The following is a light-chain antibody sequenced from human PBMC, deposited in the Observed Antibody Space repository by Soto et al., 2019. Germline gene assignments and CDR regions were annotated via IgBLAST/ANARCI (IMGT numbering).Light chain of an antibody. CDR3: QQYDNLPIT. V-gene: IGKV1-5*03. CDR2: KAS. J-gene: IGKJ1*01. CDR1: HTIISW. Sequence: DIQMTQSPSTLSGSVGGRVTITCRASHTIISWLSWYQQKPGKAPKLLIYKASTLKSGVPSRFSGSGSGTEFTLTISSLQPDDFATYYCQQYDNLPITFGQGTKVDIK.